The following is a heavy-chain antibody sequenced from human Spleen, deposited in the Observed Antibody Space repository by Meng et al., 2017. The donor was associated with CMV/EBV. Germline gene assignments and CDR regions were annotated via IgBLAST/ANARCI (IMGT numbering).Heavy chain of an antibody. D-gene: IGHD3-22*01. V-gene: IGHV5-51*01. Sequence: GESLKISCKGSGYSFTSYWIGWVRQMPGKGLEWMAIIYPGDSDTRHSPSFQGQVTISADKSISTAYLQWSSLKASDTAMYYCARQGLNNYYDSSGYYSDYWGQGTLVTVSS. J-gene: IGHJ4*02. CDR3: ARQGLNNYYDSSGYYSDY. CDR1: GYSFTSYW. CDR2: IYPGDSDT.